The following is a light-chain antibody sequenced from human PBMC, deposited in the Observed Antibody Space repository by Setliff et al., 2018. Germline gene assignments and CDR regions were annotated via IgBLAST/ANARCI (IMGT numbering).Light chain of an antibody. CDR1: TGDIGAYNY. Sequence: QSALTQPASVSGSPGQSITISCTGSTGDIGAYNYVAWYQQHPGKAPKLMIYDVSVRPSGVSSRFSGSKSGNTASLTISGLQAEDEADYYCSSYSSRTTLDVFGTGTKVTVL. J-gene: IGLJ1*01. CDR2: DVS. CDR3: SSYSSRTTLDV. V-gene: IGLV2-14*03.